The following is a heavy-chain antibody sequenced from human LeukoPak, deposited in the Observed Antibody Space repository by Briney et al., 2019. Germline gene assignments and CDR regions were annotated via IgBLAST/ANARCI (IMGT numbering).Heavy chain of an antibody. V-gene: IGHV3-21*01. CDR2: ISSSSSYI. CDR3: ARVEGHYDILTGYVAY. Sequence: GGPLRLSCAASGFTFSSYSMNWVRQAPGKGLEWFSSISSSSSYIYYADSVKGRFTISRDNAKNSLYLQMNSLRAEATAVYYGARVEGHYDILTGYVAYWGQGTLVTVSS. J-gene: IGHJ4*02. CDR1: GFTFSSYS. D-gene: IGHD3-9*01.